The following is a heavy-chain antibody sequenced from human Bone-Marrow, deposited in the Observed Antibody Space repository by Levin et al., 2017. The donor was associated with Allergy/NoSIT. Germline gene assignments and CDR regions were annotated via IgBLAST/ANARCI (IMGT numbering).Heavy chain of an antibody. J-gene: IGHJ6*02. CDR2: IYPGDSHT. V-gene: IGHV5-51*01. Sequence: PGGSLRLSCKATGSNLGSHWIGWVRQLPGKGLEWMGIIYPGDSHTIYSPSFEGQVTISADKSSTSAHLEWSSLKASDTAMYCCARNTVTTINTNYYDHGMDVWGQGTTVIVS. CDR1: GSNLGSHW. CDR3: ARNTVTTINTNYYDHGMDV. D-gene: IGHD4-11*01.